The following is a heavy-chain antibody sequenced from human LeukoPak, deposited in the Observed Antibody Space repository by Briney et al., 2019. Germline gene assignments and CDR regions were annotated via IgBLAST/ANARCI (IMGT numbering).Heavy chain of an antibody. D-gene: IGHD3-9*01. CDR2: IYYSGST. J-gene: IGHJ4*02. Sequence: SETLSLTCTVSGGSISSYYWSWIRQPPGKGLEWVGYIYYSGSTNYNPSLKSRVTISVDTSKNQFSLKLSSVTAADTAVYYCASMGKSYDILTGYYWPYFFDYWGQGTLVTVSS. CDR1: GGSISSYY. CDR3: ASMGKSYDILTGYYWPYFFDY. V-gene: IGHV4-59*01.